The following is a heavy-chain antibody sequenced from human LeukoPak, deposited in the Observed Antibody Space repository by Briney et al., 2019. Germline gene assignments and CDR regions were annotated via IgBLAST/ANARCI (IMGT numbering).Heavy chain of an antibody. D-gene: IGHD6-19*01. CDR1: GYTFTSYG. V-gene: IGHV1-18*01. J-gene: IGHJ4*02. CDR3: ARDEPYSSGWFEVDY. Sequence: ASVKVSCKASGYTFTSYGISWVRQAPGQGLEWMGWISAYNGNTNYAQKLQGRVTMTTDTSTSTAYMELRSLRSDDTAVYYCARDEPYSSGWFEVDYWGQGTLVTASS. CDR2: ISAYNGNT.